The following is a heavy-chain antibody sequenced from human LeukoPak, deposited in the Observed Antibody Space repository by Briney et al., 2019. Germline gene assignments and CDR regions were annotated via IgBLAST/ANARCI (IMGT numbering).Heavy chain of an antibody. Sequence: ASVKVSCKASGGTFSSYAMHWVRQAPGQRLEWMGWINAGNGNTKYSQKFQGRVTITRDTSASTAYMELSSLRSEDTAVYYCARLAYCGGDCYSSENWFDPWGQGTLVTVSS. CDR2: INAGNGNT. J-gene: IGHJ5*02. D-gene: IGHD2-21*02. V-gene: IGHV1-3*01. CDR3: ARLAYCGGDCYSSENWFDP. CDR1: GGTFSSYA.